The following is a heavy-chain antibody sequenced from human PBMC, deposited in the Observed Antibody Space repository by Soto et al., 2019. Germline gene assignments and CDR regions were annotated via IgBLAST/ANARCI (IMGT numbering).Heavy chain of an antibody. CDR1: GFTFSGYT. CDR3: AKDSGCVDDACAYDP. D-gene: IGHD2-21*02. J-gene: IGHJ5*02. V-gene: IGHV3-21*01. Sequence: EVQLVESGGSLVKPGGSLRLTCAASGFTFSGYTMNWVRQAPGKGLEWVSSISRGSDYIFYADSVKGRFTISRDNARNTLYLQMSSLRAEDTAVYYCAKDSGCVDDACAYDPWDQGTLVTVSS. CDR2: ISRGSDYI.